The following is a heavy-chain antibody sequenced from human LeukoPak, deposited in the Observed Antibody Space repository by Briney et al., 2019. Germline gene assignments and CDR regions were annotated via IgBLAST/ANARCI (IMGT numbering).Heavy chain of an antibody. CDR1: GGTVTSSTYF. CDR2: ISYSGAT. V-gene: IGHV4-39*07. J-gene: IGHJ6*03. D-gene: IGHD1-14*01. CDR3: ARDGFYYHYYMDV. Sequence: PSETLSLTCTLSGGTVTSSTYFWGWIRQPPGKGLEWIGIISYSGATYYNPSLKSRVSMSVHTSKNQFSLKLSSVTAADTAVYYCARDGFYYHYYMDVWGEGTTVTVSS.